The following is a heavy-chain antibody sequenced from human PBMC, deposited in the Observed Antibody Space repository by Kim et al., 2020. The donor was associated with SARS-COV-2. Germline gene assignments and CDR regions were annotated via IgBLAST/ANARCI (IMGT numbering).Heavy chain of an antibody. Sequence: SETLSLTCTVSGGSISSGGYYWSWIRQHPGKGLEWIGYIYYSGSTYYNPSLKSRVSISVDTSKNQFSLKLSSVTAADTAVYYCARDATSMEDDDAFDIWGQGTMVTVSS. J-gene: IGHJ3*02. D-gene: IGHD3-10*01. CDR1: GGSISSGGYY. CDR3: ARDATSMEDDDAFDI. V-gene: IGHV4-31*03. CDR2: IYYSGST.